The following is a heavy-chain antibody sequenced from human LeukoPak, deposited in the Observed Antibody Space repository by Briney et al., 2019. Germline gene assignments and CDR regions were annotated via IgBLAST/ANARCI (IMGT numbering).Heavy chain of an antibody. CDR1: GFTFSDYY. CDR3: ARDLGSSSVLFYYYMDV. J-gene: IGHJ6*03. D-gene: IGHD6-6*01. CDR2: ISSSGSTI. Sequence: GGSLRLSCAASGFTFSDYYMSWIRQAPGKGLGWVSYISSSGSTIYYADSVKGRFTISRGNAKNSLYLQMNSLRAEDTAVYYCARDLGSSSVLFYYYMDVWGKGTTVTVSS. V-gene: IGHV3-11*01.